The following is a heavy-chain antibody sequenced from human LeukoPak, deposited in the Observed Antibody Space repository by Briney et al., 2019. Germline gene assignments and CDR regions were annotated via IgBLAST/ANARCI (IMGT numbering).Heavy chain of an antibody. CDR3: AKEQYCSGGRCYSGHDY. D-gene: IGHD2-15*01. J-gene: IGHJ4*02. Sequence: GGSLRLSCAASGFTFDDYAMHWVRQAPGKGLEWVSLISGDGGSTYYADSVKGRFTISRDNSKNSLYLQMNSLRTEDTALYYCAKEQYCSGGRCYSGHDYWGQGTLVTVSS. CDR2: ISGDGGST. V-gene: IGHV3-43*02. CDR1: GFTFDDYA.